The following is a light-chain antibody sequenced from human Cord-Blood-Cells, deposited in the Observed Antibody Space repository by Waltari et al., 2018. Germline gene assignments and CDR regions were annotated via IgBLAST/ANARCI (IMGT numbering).Light chain of an antibody. Sequence: DIVMNQTPLSMSVTTGQPDYISCKSSQSLLHSDGKTYLYWYLHKQGQAPQLLFYEVSSRFSGVPDRFSGSGSGTDFTLKISRVEAEDFGVYYCMQGIHLPITFGQGTRLEIK. CDR3: MQGIHLPIT. CDR1: QSLLHSDGKTY. V-gene: IGKV2-29*02. J-gene: IGKJ5*01. CDR2: EVS.